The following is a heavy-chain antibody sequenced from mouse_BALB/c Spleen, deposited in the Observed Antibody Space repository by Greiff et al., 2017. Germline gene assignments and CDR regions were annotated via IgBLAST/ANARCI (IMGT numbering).Heavy chain of an antibody. J-gene: IGHJ4*01. D-gene: IGHD2-1*01. CDR3: ARSRNSYYYAMDY. CDR1: GYSFTGYF. CDR2: INPYNGDT. V-gene: IGHV1-20*02. Sequence: VQLKESGPELVKPGASVKISCKASGYSFTGYFMNWVMQSHGKSLEWIGRINPYNGDTFYNQKFKGKATLTVDKSSSTAHMELRSLASEDSAVYYCARSRNSYYYAMDYWGQGTSVTVSS.